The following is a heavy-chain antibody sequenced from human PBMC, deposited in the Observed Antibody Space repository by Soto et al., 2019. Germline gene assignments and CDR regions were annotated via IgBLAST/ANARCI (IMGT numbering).Heavy chain of an antibody. CDR2: IDPSDSYT. J-gene: IGHJ6*02. D-gene: IGHD6-13*01. CDR1: GYSFTSYW. CDR3: VRRFAAAGQGYGMDV. Sequence: GESLKISCKGSGYSFTSYWISWVRQMPGKGLEWMGRIDPSDSYTNYSPSFQGHVTISADKSISTAYLQWSSLKASDTAMYYCVRRFAAAGQGYGMDVSCQGTTVTVSS. V-gene: IGHV5-10-1*01.